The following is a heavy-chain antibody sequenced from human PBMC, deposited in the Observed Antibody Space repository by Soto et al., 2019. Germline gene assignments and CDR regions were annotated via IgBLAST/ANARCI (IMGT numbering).Heavy chain of an antibody. V-gene: IGHV3-21*06. D-gene: IGHD1-1*01. CDR1: GFTFSYYP. CDR2: ISGVRDYI. Sequence: PGWSLRLSCAASGFTFSYYPLHWVLRAPGKGLEWVSSISGVRDYIRYADSVKGRFAISRDNAKTSLYLQMNSLTAEDTAVYYCAREGGHKYTEYYLDYWGQGTLVTVSS. CDR3: AREGGHKYTEYYLDY. J-gene: IGHJ4*02.